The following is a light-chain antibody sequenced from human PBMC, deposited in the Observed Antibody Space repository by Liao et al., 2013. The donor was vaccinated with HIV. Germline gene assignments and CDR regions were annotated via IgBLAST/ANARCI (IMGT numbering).Light chain of an antibody. CDR2: QDS. J-gene: IGLJ2*01. Sequence: SYELTQPPSVSVSPGQTASITCSGDKLGDKYVCWYQQKPGQSPVLVVYQDSKRPSGIPERFSGSNSGNTATLTISGTQAMDEADYYCQAWDSSTVIFGGGTKLTVL. V-gene: IGLV3-1*01. CDR1: KLGDKY. CDR3: QAWDSSTVI.